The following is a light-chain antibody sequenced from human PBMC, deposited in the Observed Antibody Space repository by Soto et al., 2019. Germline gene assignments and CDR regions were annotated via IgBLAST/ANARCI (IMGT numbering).Light chain of an antibody. CDR1: QSVSGN. Sequence: EIVMTQSPATLSVSPGERATLSCRASQSVSGNLAWYQQKPGQPPRLLIYGASTRATGIPARFSGSGSGTEFTLTIRSLQSEDFAVYSCQQYNNWTLTFGGGTKVEIK. CDR3: QQYNNWTLT. J-gene: IGKJ4*01. V-gene: IGKV3-15*01. CDR2: GAS.